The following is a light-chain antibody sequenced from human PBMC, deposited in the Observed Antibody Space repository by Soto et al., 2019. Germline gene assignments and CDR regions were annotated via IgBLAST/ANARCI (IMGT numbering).Light chain of an antibody. Sequence: EIVLTQSPATLSLSPGERATLSCRASQSVSSYLAWYQQKPGQAPRLLIYDASNRATGIPARFSGIGSGTDFTLTISSLEPEDFALYYCQQRSNWPWTFGQGTKVEIK. CDR2: DAS. CDR1: QSVSSY. CDR3: QQRSNWPWT. J-gene: IGKJ1*01. V-gene: IGKV3-11*01.